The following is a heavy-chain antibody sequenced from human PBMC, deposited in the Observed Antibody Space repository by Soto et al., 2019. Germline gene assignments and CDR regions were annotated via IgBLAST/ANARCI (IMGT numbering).Heavy chain of an antibody. Sequence: SDTLSLTCAVYGVSFSGYYWTWIRQPPGTGLEWIGEINHSGSTNYNPSLKSRVTISVDTSKNQFSLKLTSVTAADTAVYYCARASPFVTDVWGQGTAVTVSS. CDR1: GVSFSGYY. CDR3: ARASPFVTDV. CDR2: INHSGST. J-gene: IGHJ6*02. V-gene: IGHV4-34*01. D-gene: IGHD3-16*01.